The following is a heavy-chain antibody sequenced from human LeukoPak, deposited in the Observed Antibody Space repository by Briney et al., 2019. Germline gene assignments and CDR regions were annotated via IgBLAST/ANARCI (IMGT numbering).Heavy chain of an antibody. CDR2: MNPNSGNT. CDR1: GGTFTSYD. D-gene: IGHD3-22*01. J-gene: IGHJ5*02. CDR3: ARGRNPLRITMIVVVIRARGFDP. Sequence: GASVKVSCKASGGTFTSYDINWVRQATGQGLEWMGWMNPNSGNTGYAQKFQGRVTMTRNTSISTAYMELSSLRSEDTAVYYCARGRNPLRITMIVVVIRARGFDPWGQGTLVTVSS. V-gene: IGHV1-8*01.